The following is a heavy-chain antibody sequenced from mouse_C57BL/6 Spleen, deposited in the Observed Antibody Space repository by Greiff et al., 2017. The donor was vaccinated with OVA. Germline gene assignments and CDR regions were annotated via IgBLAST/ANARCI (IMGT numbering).Heavy chain of an antibody. Sequence: VKLVESGPGLVAPSQSLSITCTVSGFSLTSYGVHWVRQPPGKGLEWLVVIWSDGSTTYNSALKSRLSISKDNSKSQVFLKMNSLQTDDTAMYYCARHKGGYYEDAMDYWGQGTSVTVSS. CDR2: IWSDGST. CDR1: GFSLTSYG. J-gene: IGHJ4*01. D-gene: IGHD2-3*01. CDR3: ARHKGGYYEDAMDY. V-gene: IGHV2-6-1*01.